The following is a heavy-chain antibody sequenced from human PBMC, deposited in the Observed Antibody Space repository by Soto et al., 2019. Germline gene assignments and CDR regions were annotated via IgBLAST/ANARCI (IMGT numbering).Heavy chain of an antibody. D-gene: IGHD2-2*01. CDR1: GFAFSSYA. J-gene: IGHJ4*02. CDR2: ISGSGGST. Sequence: PGGSVRRSFAASGFAFSSYAMSWFRQAPGKGLEWVSAISGSGGSTYYADSVKGRFTISRDNSKNTLYLQMNSLRAEDTAVYYCAKDPGPIVVVPAASVLYWGQGNLVTVS. V-gene: IGHV3-23*01. CDR3: AKDPGPIVVVPAASVLY.